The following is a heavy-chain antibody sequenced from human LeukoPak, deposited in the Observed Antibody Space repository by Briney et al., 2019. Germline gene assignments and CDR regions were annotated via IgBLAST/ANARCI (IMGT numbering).Heavy chain of an antibody. J-gene: IGHJ4*02. CDR1: GFTFSSYA. CDR3: AKSASGWPYYFDY. CDR2: ISGGGST. D-gene: IGHD6-19*01. Sequence: GGSLRLSCAASGFTFSSYAMTWVRQAPGKGLEWVSGISGGGSTYYADSVKGRFTVSRDNSKTTLYLQMNSLRAEDTAVYYCAKSASGWPYYFDYWGQGTLVTVSS. V-gene: IGHV3-23*01.